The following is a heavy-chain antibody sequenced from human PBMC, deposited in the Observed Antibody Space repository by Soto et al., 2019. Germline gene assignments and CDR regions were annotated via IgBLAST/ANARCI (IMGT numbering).Heavy chain of an antibody. V-gene: IGHV3-33*01. D-gene: IGHD3-10*01. CDR1: GFTFSSYG. Sequence: GESLKISCAASGFTFSSYGMHWVRQAPGKGLEWVAVIWYDGSNKYYADSVKGRFTISRDNSKNRLYLQMNSLRAEDTAVYYCAREPLPTGSGSYCHFDYWGQGTLVTVSS. CDR3: AREPLPTGSGSYCHFDY. CDR2: IWYDGSNK. J-gene: IGHJ4*02.